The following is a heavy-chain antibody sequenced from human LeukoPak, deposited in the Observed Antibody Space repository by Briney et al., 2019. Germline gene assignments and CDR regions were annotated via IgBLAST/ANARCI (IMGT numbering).Heavy chain of an antibody. CDR2: ISGGGGST. CDR3: AKGGKWDVTPFDY. Sequence: GGSLRLSCAASGFTFTSYSMNWVRQAPGKGLEWVSTISGGGGSTYYAGSVKGRFTISRDNSKNTLYLQVNSLRAEDTAVYYCAKGGKWDVTPFDYWGQGTLVTVSS. CDR1: GFTFTSYS. J-gene: IGHJ4*02. D-gene: IGHD1-26*01. V-gene: IGHV3-23*01.